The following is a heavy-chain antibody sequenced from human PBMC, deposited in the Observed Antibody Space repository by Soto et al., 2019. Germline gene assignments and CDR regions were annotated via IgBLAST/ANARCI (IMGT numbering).Heavy chain of an antibody. Sequence: QVQLVQSGAEVKKPGASVKVSCKASGYTFTSYGISWVRQAPGQGLEWMGWISAYNGNTNYAQKLQGRVTMTTDTSKSKAYMGLRSRRSDDTAVYYCALRRLRDSMDFDYGGQGTLVTVSS. D-gene: IGHD3-22*01. CDR1: GYTFTSYG. CDR2: ISAYNGNT. V-gene: IGHV1-18*01. J-gene: IGHJ4*02. CDR3: ALRRLRDSMDFDY.